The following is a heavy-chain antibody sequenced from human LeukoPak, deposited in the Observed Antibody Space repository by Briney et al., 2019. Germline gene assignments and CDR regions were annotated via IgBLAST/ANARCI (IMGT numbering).Heavy chain of an antibody. CDR1: GYTFTGYY. CDR2: INPNSGGT. CDR3: AKGHNGHASSWFDP. Sequence: ASVKVSCKASGYTFTGYYMHWVRQAPGQGLEWMGWINPNSGGTNYAQKFQGRVTMTRDTSISTAYMELSRLRSDDTAVYYCAKGHNGHASSWFDPWGQGTLVTVSS. V-gene: IGHV1-2*02. J-gene: IGHJ5*02. D-gene: IGHD2-8*01.